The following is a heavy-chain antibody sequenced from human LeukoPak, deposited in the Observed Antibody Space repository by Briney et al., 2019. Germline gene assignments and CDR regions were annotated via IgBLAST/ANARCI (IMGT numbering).Heavy chain of an antibody. CDR1: GGSLSSKNYY. CDR3: ARHSRSIVGATIDY. CDR2: IYYNGNT. Sequence: SETLSLTCAVSGGSLSSKNYYWVWIRQPPGKELEWIGSIYYNGNTYYNSSLKSRVTTSVDTSKNQFSLNLTSVTAADTAVYYCARHSRSIVGATIDYWGQGTLVTVSS. D-gene: IGHD1-26*01. J-gene: IGHJ4*02. V-gene: IGHV4-39*01.